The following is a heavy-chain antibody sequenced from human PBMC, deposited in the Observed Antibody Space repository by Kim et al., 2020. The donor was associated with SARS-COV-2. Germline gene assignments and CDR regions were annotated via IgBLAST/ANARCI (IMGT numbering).Heavy chain of an antibody. CDR1: GYTFTSYA. CDR3: ARETAEYYYYYYMDV. D-gene: IGHD6-25*01. V-gene: IGHV1-3*01. Sequence: ASVQVSCKASGYTFTSYAMHWVRQATGQRLEWMGWINAGNGNTKYSQKFQGRVTITRDTSASTAYMELSSLRSEDTAVYYCARETAEYYYYYYMDVWGKGTTVTVSS. CDR2: INAGNGNT. J-gene: IGHJ6*03.